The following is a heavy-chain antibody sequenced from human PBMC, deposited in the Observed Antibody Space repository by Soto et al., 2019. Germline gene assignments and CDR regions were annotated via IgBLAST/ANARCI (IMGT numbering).Heavy chain of an antibody. D-gene: IGHD3-10*01. CDR3: AGRSGSSDY. CDR1: GFTFSNYT. CDR2: ISYDEIDK. V-gene: IGHV3-30*04. Sequence: GGSLRLSCAASGFTFSNYTMHWVRQAPGKGLEWVALISYDEIDKYYADAVKGRFTISRDNSKNTLYLRMDSLRAEDTAVYYCAGRSGSSDYWGQGTLVTVSS. J-gene: IGHJ4*02.